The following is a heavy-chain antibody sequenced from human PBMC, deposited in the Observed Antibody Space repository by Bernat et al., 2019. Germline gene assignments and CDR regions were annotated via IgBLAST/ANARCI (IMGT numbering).Heavy chain of an antibody. CDR1: GFTFSSYE. V-gene: IGHV3-48*03. CDR2: ISRSGSTI. J-gene: IGHJ6*03. Sequence: EVQLVESGGGLVQPGGSLRLSCAASGFTFSSYEMNWVRQAPGKGLEWGSYISRSGSTIYYADSVQGRFTISRDNAKNSLYLQMNSLRAEDTAVYYCARLSPIPRRYYYYYMDVWGKGTTVTVSS. CDR3: ARLSPIPRRYYYYYMDV.